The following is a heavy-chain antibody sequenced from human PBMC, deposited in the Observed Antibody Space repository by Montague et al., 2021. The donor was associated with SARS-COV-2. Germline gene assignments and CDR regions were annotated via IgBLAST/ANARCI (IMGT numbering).Heavy chain of an antibody. D-gene: IGHD5-24*01. J-gene: IGHJ4*02. CDR1: GDSISSSSYY. CDR3: VRDGYTHVDY. Sequence: SETLSLICTVSGDSISSSSYYWGWIRQPPGKGLEWIGNKHYSGITYNNPSLKNRVTMSVDTSKNQFSLKLSSVTAADTAVYYCVRDGYTHVDYWGQGTLATVSS. V-gene: IGHV4-39*02. CDR2: KHYSGIT.